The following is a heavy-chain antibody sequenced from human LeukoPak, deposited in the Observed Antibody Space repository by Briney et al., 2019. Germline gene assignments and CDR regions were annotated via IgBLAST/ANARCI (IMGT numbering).Heavy chain of an antibody. J-gene: IGHJ4*02. D-gene: IGHD4-17*01. CDR1: GGSFSGYS. CDR3: ARGTMTTVTYYFDY. V-gene: IGHV4-34*01. Sequence: PSQTLSLTCALYGGSFSGYSWSWIRQPPGKGLEWIGEINHSGSTNYNPSLKSRVTISVDTSKNQFSLKLSSVTAADTAVYYCARGTMTTVTYYFDYWGQGTLVTVSS. CDR2: INHSGST.